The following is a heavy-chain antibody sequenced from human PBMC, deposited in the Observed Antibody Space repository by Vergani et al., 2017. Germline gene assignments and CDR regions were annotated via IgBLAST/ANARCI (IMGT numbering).Heavy chain of an antibody. CDR2: ISWNSGSI. CDR3: AKGDLLLGYCTNGVCYSEYYFDY. V-gene: IGHV3-9*01. D-gene: IGHD2-8*01. J-gene: IGHJ4*02. CDR1: GFTFDDYA. Sequence: EVQLLESGGGLVQPGRSLRLSCAASGFTFDDYAMHWVRQAPGKGLEWVSGISWNSGSIGYADSVKGRFTISRDNAKNSLYLQMNSLRAEDTALYYCAKGDLLLGYCTNGVCYSEYYFDYWGQGTLVTVSS.